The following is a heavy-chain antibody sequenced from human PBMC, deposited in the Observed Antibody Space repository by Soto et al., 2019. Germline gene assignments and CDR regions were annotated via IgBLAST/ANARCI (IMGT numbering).Heavy chain of an antibody. V-gene: IGHV3-33*01. D-gene: IGHD6-6*01. CDR3: ARDRAGYSSSRTYYYYGMDV. CDR1: GFTFSSYG. J-gene: IGHJ6*02. CDR2: IWYDVSNK. Sequence: GGSLRLSCAASGFTFSSYGMHWVRQAPGKGLEWVAVIWYDVSNKYYADSVKGRFTISRDNSKNTLYLQMNSLRAEDTAVYYCARDRAGYSSSRTYYYYGMDVWGQGTTVTVSS.